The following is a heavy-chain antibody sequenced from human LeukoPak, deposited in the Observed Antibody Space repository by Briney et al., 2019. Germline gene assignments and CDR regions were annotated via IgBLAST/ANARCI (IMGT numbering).Heavy chain of an antibody. CDR1: GGSISSGGYS. J-gene: IGHJ4*02. CDR3: ARDHAVTGHFDY. D-gene: IGHD4-17*01. Sequence: PSQTLSLTCAVSGGSISSGGYSWSWIRQPPGKGLEWIGCIYHSGSTYYNPSLKSRVTISVDRSKNQFSLKLSSVTAADMAVYYCARDHAVTGHFDYWGQGTLVTVSP. V-gene: IGHV4-30-2*01. CDR2: IYHSGST.